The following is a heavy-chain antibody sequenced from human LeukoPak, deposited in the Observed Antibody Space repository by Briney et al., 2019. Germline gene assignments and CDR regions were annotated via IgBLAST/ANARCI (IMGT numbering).Heavy chain of an antibody. Sequence: TLSLTCTVSGGSISSGDYSWSWIRQPPGQGLEWIGYIYYSGSTYYNPSLKSRVTISVDTSQKQFSLKLNSVTAADTAVYYCARAKSQRGYTYGPHTYFDYWGQGTLVTVSS. V-gene: IGHV4-30-4*01. CDR2: IYYSGST. D-gene: IGHD5-18*01. CDR1: GGSISSGDYS. J-gene: IGHJ4*01. CDR3: ARAKSQRGYTYGPHTYFDY.